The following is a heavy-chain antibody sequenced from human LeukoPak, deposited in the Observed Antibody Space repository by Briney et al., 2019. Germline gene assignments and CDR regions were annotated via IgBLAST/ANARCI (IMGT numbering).Heavy chain of an antibody. CDR1: GFTFSSYW. CDR2: IKQDGSEK. D-gene: IGHD6-19*01. CDR3: AKDKGYSSGWDY. Sequence: GGSLRLSCAASGFTFSSYWMSWVRQAPGKGLEWVANIKQDGSEKYYVDSVKGRFTISRDNSKNTLYLQMNSLRAEDTAVYYCAKDKGYSSGWDYWGQGTLVTVSS. V-gene: IGHV3-7*03. J-gene: IGHJ4*02.